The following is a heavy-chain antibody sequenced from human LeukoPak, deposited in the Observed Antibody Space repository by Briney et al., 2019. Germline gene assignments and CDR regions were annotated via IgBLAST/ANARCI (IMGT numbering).Heavy chain of an antibody. CDR2: IYTSGST. CDR3: AREGVYYYDSSGYYLFDY. D-gene: IGHD3-22*01. V-gene: IGHV4-4*07. J-gene: IGHJ4*02. Sequence: SETLSLTCTVSGGSISSYYWSWIRQPAGKGLEWIGRIYTSGSTNYNPSLKSRVTISVDTSKNQFSLKLSSVTAADTAVYYCAREGVYYYDSSGYYLFDYWGQGTLVTVSS. CDR1: GGSISSYY.